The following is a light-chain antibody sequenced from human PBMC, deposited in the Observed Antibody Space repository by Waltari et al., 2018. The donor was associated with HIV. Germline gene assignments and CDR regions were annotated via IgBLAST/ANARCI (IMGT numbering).Light chain of an antibody. V-gene: IGLV2-23*02. Sequence: QSALTQPASVSGSPGQSITLPCTGTSSDVGSYNVVSWYQQHPGKAPKLMIYEVSKRPSGVSNRFSGSKSGNTASLTISGLQAEDEADYHCCSYAGSSTYVVFGGGTKLTVL. CDR3: CSYAGSSTYVV. J-gene: IGLJ2*01. CDR1: SSDVGSYNV. CDR2: EVS.